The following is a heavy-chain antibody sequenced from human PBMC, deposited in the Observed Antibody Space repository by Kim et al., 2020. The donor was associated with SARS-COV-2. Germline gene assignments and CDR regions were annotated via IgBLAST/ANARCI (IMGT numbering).Heavy chain of an antibody. D-gene: IGHD3-22*01. Sequence: GGSLRLSCAASGFTFSSYWMSWVRQAPGKGLEWVANIKQDGSEKYYVDSVKGRFTISRDNAKNSLYLQMNSLRAEDTAVYYCARGPRYYYDSSGYRNNWFDPWGQGTLVTVSS. J-gene: IGHJ5*02. V-gene: IGHV3-7*01. CDR3: ARGPRYYYDSSGYRNNWFDP. CDR2: IKQDGSEK. CDR1: GFTFSSYW.